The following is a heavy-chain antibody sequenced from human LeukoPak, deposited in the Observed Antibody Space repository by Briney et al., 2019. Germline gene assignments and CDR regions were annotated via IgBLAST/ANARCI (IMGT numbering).Heavy chain of an antibody. V-gene: IGHV4-4*07. D-gene: IGHD3-16*01. CDR3: ARGSNSGGVNGQYYFEY. Sequence: PSETLSLTCTVSGGSVSSHYWTWIRQPAGKGLEWIGRIYTSGSTNYNPSLKSRVTMSVDTAKNQFSLKLSSVSAADTAVYYCARGSNSGGVNGQYYFEYWGQGTLVTVSS. J-gene: IGHJ4*02. CDR1: GGSVSSHY. CDR2: IYTSGST.